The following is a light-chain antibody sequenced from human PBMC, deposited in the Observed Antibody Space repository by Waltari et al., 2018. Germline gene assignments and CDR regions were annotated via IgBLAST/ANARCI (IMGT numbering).Light chain of an antibody. V-gene: IGKV3-20*01. CDR1: QSVSSTY. Sequence: EIVLTQFPGTLSLSPGERATLSCRASQSVSSTYLAWYQQKPGQAPRLLIYAASSRATGTPDRFSGSGSGTDFTLTISRLEPEDFAVYYCQQYNNWPPATFGGGTKVEIK. CDR3: QQYNNWPPAT. CDR2: AAS. J-gene: IGKJ4*01.